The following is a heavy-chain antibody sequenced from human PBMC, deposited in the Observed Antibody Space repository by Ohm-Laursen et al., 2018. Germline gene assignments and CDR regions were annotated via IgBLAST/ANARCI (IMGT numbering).Heavy chain of an antibody. CDR3: AKHMTTVTTRSFLNWFDP. D-gene: IGHD4-11*01. J-gene: IGHJ5*02. Sequence: SLRLSCTASGFTFSSFAMYWVRQAPGKGLEWVSGISGSGGSTYYADSMKGRFTISRDNSKNTLFLQMNSLRAEDTAVYYCAKHMTTVTTRSFLNWFDPWGQGTLVTVSS. CDR2: ISGSGGST. CDR1: GFTFSSFA. V-gene: IGHV3-23*01.